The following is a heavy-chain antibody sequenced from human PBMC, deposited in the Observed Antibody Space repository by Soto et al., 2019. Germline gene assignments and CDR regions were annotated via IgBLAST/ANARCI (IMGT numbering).Heavy chain of an antibody. CDR1: GYTFTSYA. D-gene: IGHD5-18*01. Sequence: ASVKVSCKASGYTFTSYAMHWVRQAPGQRLEWMGWIDAGNGNTKYSQKFQGRVTITRDTSASTAYMELSSLRSEDTAVYYCAALKNPPGYSYGYWWFDPWGQGTLVTVSS. V-gene: IGHV1-3*01. J-gene: IGHJ5*02. CDR2: IDAGNGNT. CDR3: AALKNPPGYSYGYWWFDP.